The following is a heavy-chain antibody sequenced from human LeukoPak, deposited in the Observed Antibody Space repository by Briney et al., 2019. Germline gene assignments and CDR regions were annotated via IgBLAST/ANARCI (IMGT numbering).Heavy chain of an antibody. CDR3: VGDFDF. CDR2: IRSDGNNK. D-gene: IGHD3-16*01. Sequence: GGSLRLSCTASVFDFSNYGMHWVRQAPGKGLEWMTFIRSDGNNKYYADSVKGRFTISRDNSKNMVYLQMNSLRPEDTAMYYCVGDFDFWGQGTLVTVSS. CDR1: VFDFSNYG. J-gene: IGHJ4*02. V-gene: IGHV3-30*02.